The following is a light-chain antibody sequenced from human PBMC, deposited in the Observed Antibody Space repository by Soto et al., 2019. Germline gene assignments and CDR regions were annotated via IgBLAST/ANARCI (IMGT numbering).Light chain of an antibody. V-gene: IGKV3-20*01. CDR1: QNIGNK. J-gene: IGKJ1*01. Sequence: TQTPRTRAVSGGGVAPRACRASQNIGNKVGWYQRKPGQPPRLLISGTSNRATGIPDRFSGSGSGRAFTLTLSTLEPDDFAVHFCQPFGTSPWTFGQGTKVDIK. CDR2: GTS. CDR3: QPFGTSPWT.